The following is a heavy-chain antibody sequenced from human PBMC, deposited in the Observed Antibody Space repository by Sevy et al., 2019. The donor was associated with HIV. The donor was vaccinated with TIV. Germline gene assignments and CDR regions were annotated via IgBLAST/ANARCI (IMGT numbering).Heavy chain of an antibody. J-gene: IGHJ6*01. V-gene: IGHV3-15*01. Sequence: GGSLRLSCAASGFTFSNAWMSWVRQAPGKGLEWVGRIKSKTDGGTTDYAAPVKGRFTISRDDSKNTLYLQMNSLKTEDTAVYYSTTAVGTSCYSCYYCNGMDLWGQGTTVTVSS. CDR2: IKSKTDGGTT. D-gene: IGHD2-2*01. CDR3: TTAVGTSCYSCYYCNGMDL. CDR1: GFTFSNAW.